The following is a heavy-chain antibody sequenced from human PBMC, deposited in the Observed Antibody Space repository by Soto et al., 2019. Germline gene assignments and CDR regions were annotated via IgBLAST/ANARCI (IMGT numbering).Heavy chain of an antibody. CDR1: GLNFNKYY. Sequence: GGSVEVFCKASGLNFNKYYMHLGRPPPGQGLEWMGVINPTGVRAIQAHKLHDRLTMTRDTPTGTVYMELSSLRPEDTAVYFCARGGNSSFSWFDHWGQGSLVTVSS. J-gene: IGHJ5*02. V-gene: IGHV1-46*02. CDR3: ARGGNSSFSWFDH. D-gene: IGHD6-6*01. CDR2: INPTGVRA.